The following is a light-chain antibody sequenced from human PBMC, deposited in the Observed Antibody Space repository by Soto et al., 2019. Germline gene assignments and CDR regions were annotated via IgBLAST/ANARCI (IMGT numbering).Light chain of an antibody. J-gene: IGKJ2*01. CDR3: QQYNNSPPYT. CDR2: GAS. Sequence: EIVMTQSPATLSVSPGERATLFCRASQSVSSNLAWYQQKPGQAPRLLIYGASTRATGIPARFSGSGSGTEFTLTISSLQSEDFAVYYCQQYNNSPPYTFGQGTKLEIK. V-gene: IGKV3-15*01. CDR1: QSVSSN.